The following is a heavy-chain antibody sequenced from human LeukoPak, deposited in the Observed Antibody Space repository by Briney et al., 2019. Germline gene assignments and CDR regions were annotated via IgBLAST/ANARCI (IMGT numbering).Heavy chain of an antibody. J-gene: IGHJ4*02. Sequence: SETLSLTCTVSGVSISSGGYYWSWIRQHPGKGLEWVGYIYYSGSTYYNPSLKSRVTISVDTSKNQFSLMLSSVTAADTAVYYCAREDWNYGRYFAYWGQGTLVTVSS. V-gene: IGHV4-31*03. D-gene: IGHD1-7*01. CDR1: GVSISSGGYY. CDR2: IYYSGST. CDR3: AREDWNYGRYFAY.